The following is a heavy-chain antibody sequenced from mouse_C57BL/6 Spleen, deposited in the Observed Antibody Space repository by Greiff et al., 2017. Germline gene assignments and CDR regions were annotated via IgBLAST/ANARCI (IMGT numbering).Heavy chain of an antibody. CDR2: IDPSDSYT. Sequence: QVQLQQPGAELVRPGTSVKLSCKASGYTFTSYWMPWVKQRPGQGLEWIGVIDPSDSYTNYNQKFKGKATLTVDTSSSTAYMQLSSLTSEDSAVYYCERGDYYGSSVSWFAYWGQGTLVTVSA. CDR1: GYTFTSYW. D-gene: IGHD1-1*01. J-gene: IGHJ3*01. CDR3: ERGDYYGSSVSWFAY. V-gene: IGHV1-59*01.